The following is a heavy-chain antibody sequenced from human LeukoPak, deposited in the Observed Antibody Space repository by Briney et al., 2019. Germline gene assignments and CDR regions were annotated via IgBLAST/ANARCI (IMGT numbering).Heavy chain of an antibody. CDR2: IYTSGST. CDR3: ARASSYYDFWSGPEGYMDV. J-gene: IGHJ6*03. CDR1: GGSISSYY. D-gene: IGHD3-3*01. Sequence: SETLSLTCTVPGGSISSYYWSWIRQPAGKGLEWIGRIYTSGSTNYNPSLKSRVTMSVDTSKNQFSLKLSSVTAADTAVYYCARASSYYDFWSGPEGYMDVWGKGTTVTVSS. V-gene: IGHV4-4*07.